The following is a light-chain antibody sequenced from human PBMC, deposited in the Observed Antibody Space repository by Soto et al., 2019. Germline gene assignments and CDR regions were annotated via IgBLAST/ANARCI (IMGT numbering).Light chain of an antibody. CDR3: HQYASSRYT. CDR2: GAS. V-gene: IGKV3-20*01. Sequence: ENVLTQSPGTLSLSPGEGASLSCRASQSVSSNYLAWFQQKPGQAPRLLIYGASSRATGIPGRFSGSGSGTDFTLTITRLEPEDFAVYYCHQYASSRYTFGQGTILEIK. CDR1: QSVSSNY. J-gene: IGKJ2*01.